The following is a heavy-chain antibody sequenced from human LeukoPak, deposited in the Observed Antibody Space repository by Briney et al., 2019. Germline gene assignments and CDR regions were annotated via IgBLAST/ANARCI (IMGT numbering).Heavy chain of an antibody. D-gene: IGHD5-12*01. Sequence: PGGSLRLSCAASGFTFRSYWMSWVRQAPGKGLEWVANINQGGSVQYYMDSVKGRFTISRDDAKNSLYVQKNSLRDDDTAVYYCARVEYSGWNLEYWGQGTLVTVSS. J-gene: IGHJ4*02. CDR3: ARVEYSGWNLEY. CDR1: GFTFRSYW. V-gene: IGHV3-7*01. CDR2: INQGGSVQ.